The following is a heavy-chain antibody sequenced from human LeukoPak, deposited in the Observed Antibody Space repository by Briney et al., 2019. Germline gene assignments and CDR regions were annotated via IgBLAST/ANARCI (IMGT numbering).Heavy chain of an antibody. CDR1: GFTVSSNY. CDR2: IYSGGST. V-gene: IGHV3-66*01. D-gene: IGHD3-16*01. J-gene: IGHJ4*02. CDR3: ARDFRRFGEYYFDY. Sequence: PGGSLRLSCAASGFTVSSNYMSWVRQAPGKGLEWVSVIYSGGSTYYADSVKGRFTISRDNSKNTLYLQMNSLRAEDTAVYYCARDFRRFGEYYFDYWGQGTLVTVSS.